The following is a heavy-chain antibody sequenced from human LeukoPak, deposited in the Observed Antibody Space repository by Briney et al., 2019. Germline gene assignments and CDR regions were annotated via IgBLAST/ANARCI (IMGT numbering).Heavy chain of an antibody. CDR2: INPNSGGT. Sequence: ASVKVSCKASGYIFTGYYMQWVRQAPGQGLEWMGWINPNSGGTNYAQKFQGRVTMTRDTSISTAHMELSRLRSDDTAVYYCARSDYYYYYMDVWGKGTTGTVSS. J-gene: IGHJ6*03. V-gene: IGHV1-2*02. CDR3: ARSDYYYYYMDV. CDR1: GYIFTGYY.